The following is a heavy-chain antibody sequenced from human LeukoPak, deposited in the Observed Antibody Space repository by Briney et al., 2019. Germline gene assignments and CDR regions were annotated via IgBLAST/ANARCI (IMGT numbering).Heavy chain of an antibody. D-gene: IGHD4/OR15-4a*01. CDR3: AGCYRYYYYYMDV. Sequence: SETLSLTCTVSGGSISSSSYYWGWIRQPPGKGLEWIGSIYYSGSTYYNPSLKSRVTISVDTSKNQFSLKLSSVTAADTAVYYCAGCYRYYYYYMDVWGKGTTVTVSS. CDR1: GGSISSSSYY. CDR2: IYYSGST. V-gene: IGHV4-39*07. J-gene: IGHJ6*03.